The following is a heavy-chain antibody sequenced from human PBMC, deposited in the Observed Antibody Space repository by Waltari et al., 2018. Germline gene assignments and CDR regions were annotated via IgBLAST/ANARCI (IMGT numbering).Heavy chain of an antibody. D-gene: IGHD1-26*01. V-gene: IGHV3-7*01. CDR1: GFTFSSYW. CDR3: ARGGSYYDY. CDR2: IKQDGSEK. Sequence: EVQLVESGGGLVQPGGSLRLSCAASGFTFSSYWMSWVRQAPGKGLEWVANIKQDGSEKYYVDSVKGRFTTSRDNAKNALYLQRNSLRAEDTAVYYCARGGSYYDYWGQGTLVTVSS. J-gene: IGHJ4*02.